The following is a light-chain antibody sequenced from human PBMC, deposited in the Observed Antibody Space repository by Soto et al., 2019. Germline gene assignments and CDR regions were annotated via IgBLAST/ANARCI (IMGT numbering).Light chain of an antibody. Sequence: QSVLAQPPSASGSPGQSVTISCTGTSSDVGGYNYVSWYQQLPGKAPKLMIYEVSKRPSGVPDRFSGSKSGNTASLTVSGLQAEDEADYYCSSYADDDSLVFGGGTKVTVL. CDR1: SSDVGGYNY. J-gene: IGLJ2*01. V-gene: IGLV2-8*01. CDR3: SSYADDDSLV. CDR2: EVS.